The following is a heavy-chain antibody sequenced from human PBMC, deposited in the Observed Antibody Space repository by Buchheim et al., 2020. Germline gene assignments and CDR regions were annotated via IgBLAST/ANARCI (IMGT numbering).Heavy chain of an antibody. Sequence: EVQLLESGGGLVQAGGSLRLSCAASGFRISTFGMSWVRQAHGKGLQWVSTISPSGGRTDYADSVEGRFTISRDTSKNTLFLHLNSLRVEDTAIYYCARESHDSNWYWFDPWGQGTL. V-gene: IGHV3-23*01. D-gene: IGHD6-13*01. CDR2: ISPSGGRT. CDR1: GFRISTFG. J-gene: IGHJ5*02. CDR3: ARESHDSNWYWFDP.